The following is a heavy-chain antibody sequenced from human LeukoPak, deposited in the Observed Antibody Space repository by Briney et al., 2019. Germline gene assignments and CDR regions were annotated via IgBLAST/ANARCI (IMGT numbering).Heavy chain of an antibody. CDR1: GFTFSSYG. V-gene: IGHV3-30*18. D-gene: IGHD2-2*01. Sequence: PGRSLRLSCAASGFTFSSYGMHWVRQAPGKGLEWVAVISYDGSNKYYADSVKGRFTISRDNSKNTLYLQMNSLRAEDTAVYYCAKEESETVVPAAIPYYFDYWGQGTLVTVSS. CDR3: AKEESETVVPAAIPYYFDY. CDR2: ISYDGSNK. J-gene: IGHJ4*02.